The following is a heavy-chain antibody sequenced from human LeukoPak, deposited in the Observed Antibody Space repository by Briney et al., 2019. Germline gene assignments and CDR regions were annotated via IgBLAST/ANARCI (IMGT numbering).Heavy chain of an antibody. D-gene: IGHD2-21*02. CDR3: ARARGDSTSYYFDY. Sequence: GGSLRLSCVASGFIFSDYYMSWIRQAPGKGLEWVSYISSSSSSHTNYADSVKGRFTISRDNAKNSLYLQMSSLRAEDMALYYCARARGDSTSYYFDYWGLGTLVTVSS. J-gene: IGHJ4*02. CDR1: GFIFSDYY. V-gene: IGHV3-11*06. CDR2: ISSSSSSHT.